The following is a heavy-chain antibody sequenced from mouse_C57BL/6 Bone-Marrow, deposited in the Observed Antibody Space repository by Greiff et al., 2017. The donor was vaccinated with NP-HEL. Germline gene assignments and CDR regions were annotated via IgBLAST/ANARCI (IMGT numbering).Heavy chain of an antibody. J-gene: IGHJ3*01. CDR1: GYTFTSYG. CDR2: IYPRSGNT. Sequence: QVQLQQSGAELARPGASVKLSCKASGYTFTSYGISWVKQSTGQGLEWIGEIYPRSGNTYYNEKFKGKATLTADKSASTAYMELRSLTSEDSAVYFGARGFITTEGFAYWGQGTLVTVSA. CDR3: ARGFITTEGFAY. V-gene: IGHV1-81*01. D-gene: IGHD1-1*01.